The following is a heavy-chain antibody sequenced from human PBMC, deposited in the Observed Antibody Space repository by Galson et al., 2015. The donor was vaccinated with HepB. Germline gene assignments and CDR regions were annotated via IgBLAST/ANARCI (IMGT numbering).Heavy chain of an antibody. Sequence: ETLSLTCGVYGGSLSGYSWNWVRQSPGKGLEWIGEINYSGATKYNPSLKSRVTMSVDTSKNQFSLKLSSVTAADTALYFCARAQGGVSMIAVVVTSAYYYMDVWSKGATVTVSS. J-gene: IGHJ6*03. D-gene: IGHD3-22*01. CDR1: GGSLSGYS. V-gene: IGHV4-34*01. CDR2: INYSGAT. CDR3: ARAQGGVSMIAVVVTSAYYYMDV.